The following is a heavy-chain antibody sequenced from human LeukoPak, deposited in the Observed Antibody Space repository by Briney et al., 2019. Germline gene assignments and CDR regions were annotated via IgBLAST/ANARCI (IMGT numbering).Heavy chain of an antibody. CDR3: ARRGYGDYAPFDY. D-gene: IGHD4-17*01. V-gene: IGHV3-66*04. J-gene: IGHJ4*02. CDR1: GFTVSSNY. Sequence: SGGSLRLSCAVSGFTVSSNYMSWVRQAPGKGLEWVSIIYSGGSTYYADSVKGRFTISRDNSKNTLRLQMNSLRAEDTAVYYCARRGYGDYAPFDYWGQGTLVTVSS. CDR2: IYSGGST.